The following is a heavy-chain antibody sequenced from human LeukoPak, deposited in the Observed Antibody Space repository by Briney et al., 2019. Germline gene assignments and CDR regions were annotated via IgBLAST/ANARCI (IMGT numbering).Heavy chain of an antibody. V-gene: IGHV4-31*03. J-gene: IGHJ4*02. CDR3: ARTMRAVTTTHTHYYFDY. Sequence: SETLSFTCTVSGGSISSGGYYWSWIRQHPGKGLEWIGYIYYSGSTYYNPSLKSRVTISVDTSKNQFSLKLSSVTAADTAVYYCARTMRAVTTTHTHYYFDYWGQGTLVTVSS. D-gene: IGHD4-17*01. CDR1: GGSISSGGYY. CDR2: IYYSGST.